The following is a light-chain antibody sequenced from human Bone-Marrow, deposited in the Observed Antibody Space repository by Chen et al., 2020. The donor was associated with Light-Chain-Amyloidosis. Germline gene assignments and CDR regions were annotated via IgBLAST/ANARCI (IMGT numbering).Light chain of an antibody. CDR1: NIGSTS. Sequence: SYVLTRPSSLSVAPGQTATIACGGNNIGSTSVHWYQQTPGQAPLLVVYDDSDRPSGIPKRLSGSNSGNTATLTISRVEAGDEADYYCQVWDRSSDRPVFGGGTKLTVL. CDR3: QVWDRSSDRPV. CDR2: DDS. J-gene: IGLJ3*02. V-gene: IGLV3-21*02.